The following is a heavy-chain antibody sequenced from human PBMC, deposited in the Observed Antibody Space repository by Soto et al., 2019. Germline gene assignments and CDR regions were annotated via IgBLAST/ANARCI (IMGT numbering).Heavy chain of an antibody. Sequence: GGSLRLSCAASGFTFSSYAMSWVRQAPGKGLEWVSAISGSGGSTYYADSVKGRFTISRDNSKNTLYLQMNSLRAEDTAIYYCAKNLRGHSGYHDLDYYYGMDGWGQGTTVTVSS. CDR2: ISGSGGST. CDR3: AKNLRGHSGYHDLDYYYGMDG. V-gene: IGHV3-23*01. CDR1: GFTFSSYA. D-gene: IGHD5-12*01. J-gene: IGHJ6*02.